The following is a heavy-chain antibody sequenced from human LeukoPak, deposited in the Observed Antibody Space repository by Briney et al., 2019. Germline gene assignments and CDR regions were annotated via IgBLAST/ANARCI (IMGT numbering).Heavy chain of an antibody. D-gene: IGHD4-17*01. CDR1: GFIFSPYS. Sequence: GGSLRLSCAASGFIFSPYSMHWVRQAPGRGLEWVSSITSSSSYIYYADSVKGRFTISRDNAKNSLYLQMNSLRVEDTAVYYWARVSGDYYHTVDYWGQGTLVTVSS. CDR3: ARVSGDYYHTVDY. V-gene: IGHV3-21*01. J-gene: IGHJ4*02. CDR2: ITSSSSYI.